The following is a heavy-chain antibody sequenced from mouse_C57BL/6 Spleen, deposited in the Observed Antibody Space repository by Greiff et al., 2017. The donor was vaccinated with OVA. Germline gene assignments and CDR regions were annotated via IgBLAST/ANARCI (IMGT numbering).Heavy chain of an antibody. V-gene: IGHV1-64*01. Sequence: VQLQQPGAELVKPGASVKLSCKASGYTFTSYWMHWVKQRPGQGLEWIGMIHPNSGSTHYNEKFKSKATLTVDKSSSTAYMQLSSLTSEDSAVYYCARDYYGSSPRFAYWGQGTLVTVSA. CDR2: IHPNSGST. D-gene: IGHD1-1*01. J-gene: IGHJ3*01. CDR1: GYTFTSYW. CDR3: ARDYYGSSPRFAY.